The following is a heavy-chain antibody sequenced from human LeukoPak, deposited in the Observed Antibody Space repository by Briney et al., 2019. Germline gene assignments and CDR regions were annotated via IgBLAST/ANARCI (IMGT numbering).Heavy chain of an antibody. Sequence: GGSLRLSCAASGFTVSSSYMSWVRQAPGRGLEWVSVIYSGGITYYADSVKGRFTISRDNSKNTLYLQMNSLRAEDTAVYYCARGYCSGGSCYDAFDIWGQGTMVTVSS. V-gene: IGHV3-66*01. J-gene: IGHJ3*02. CDR1: GFTVSSSY. CDR3: ARGYCSGGSCYDAFDI. CDR2: IYSGGIT. D-gene: IGHD2-15*01.